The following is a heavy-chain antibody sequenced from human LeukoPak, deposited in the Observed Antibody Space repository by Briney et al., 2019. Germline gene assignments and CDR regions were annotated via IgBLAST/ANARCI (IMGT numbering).Heavy chain of an antibody. CDR2: ISISGSTI. V-gene: IGHV3-48*03. J-gene: IGHJ4*02. D-gene: IGHD1-26*01. Sequence: GGSLRLSCAASGFTLSSYEMNWVRQAPGKGLEWVSYISISGSTIYYADSVKGRFTISRDNAKNSMSLQMNSLRVEDTAVYYCASGSDSGSYPSYFDSWGQGTLVTVSS. CDR3: ASGSDSGSYPSYFDS. CDR1: GFTLSSYE.